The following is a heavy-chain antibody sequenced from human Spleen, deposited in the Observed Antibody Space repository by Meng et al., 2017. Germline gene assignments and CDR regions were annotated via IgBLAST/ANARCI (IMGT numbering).Heavy chain of an antibody. CDR3: AREVQGGLFFWDY. V-gene: IGHV3-23*01. Sequence: GGSLRLSCAASGFTFSSYALSWVRQVPGKGLEWVSSISGSGGSTYYADSVKGRFTISRDSSKNTLYLQMSSLRLEDTAVYYCAREVQGGLFFWDYCCQGTLVTVSS. CDR2: ISGSGGST. J-gene: IGHJ4*02. CDR1: GFTFSSYA. D-gene: IGHD3-10*01.